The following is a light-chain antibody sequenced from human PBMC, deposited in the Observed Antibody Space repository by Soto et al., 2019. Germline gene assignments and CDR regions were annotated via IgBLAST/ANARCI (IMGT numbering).Light chain of an antibody. CDR3: SSYAGSSNLV. V-gene: IGLV2-8*01. J-gene: IGLJ2*01. Sequence: QSVLTQPPSASGSPGQSVTISCTGTSSDIGNYNYVSWYQHHPGKAPKLMIYEVNKRPSGVPDRFSGSKSDNTASLTVSRLQAEDEADYYCSSYAGSSNLVFGGGTQLTV. CDR2: EVN. CDR1: SSDIGNYNY.